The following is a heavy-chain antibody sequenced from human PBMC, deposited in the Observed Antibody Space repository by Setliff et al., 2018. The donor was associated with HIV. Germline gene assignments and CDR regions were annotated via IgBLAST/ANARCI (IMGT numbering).Heavy chain of an antibody. D-gene: IGHD2-21*02. CDR2: IYTSGST. Sequence: SETLSLTCTVSGGSMNNYYWTWIRQPPGKGLEWIGYIYTSGSTKYNPSLKSRVTISLDTSKNQFSLKLASVTAADTAVYYCARHANGPYGPFGDLLYFDYWGLGTLVTVSS. J-gene: IGHJ4*02. CDR3: ARHANGPYGPFGDLLYFDY. CDR1: GGSMNNYY. V-gene: IGHV4-4*09.